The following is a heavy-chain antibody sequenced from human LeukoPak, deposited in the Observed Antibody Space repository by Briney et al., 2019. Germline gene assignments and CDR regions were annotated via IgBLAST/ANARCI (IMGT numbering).Heavy chain of an antibody. J-gene: IGHJ4*02. CDR3: ATTTVRGGYDY. CDR1: GGSISSYY. Sequence: ASETLSLTCTVSGGSISSYYWSWIRQPPGKGLEWIGYIYYTGSTNYNPSLKSRVTISVDTSKNQFSLNLSSVTAADTAVYCCATTTVRGGYDYWGQGTLVTVSS. V-gene: IGHV4-59*01. CDR2: IYYTGST. D-gene: IGHD4-11*01.